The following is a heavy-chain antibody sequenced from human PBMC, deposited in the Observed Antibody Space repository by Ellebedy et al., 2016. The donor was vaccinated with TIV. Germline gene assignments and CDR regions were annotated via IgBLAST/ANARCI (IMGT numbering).Heavy chain of an antibody. Sequence: GESLKISCAASGFSFRNYWMSWVRQAPGKGLEWVANIYQDGSDKYYVDSVKGRFTISRDNANKSLFLQMNNLRVEDMAVYYCARRGSYGDYAVQINSWFDTWGRGTLVTVSS. CDR3: ARRGSYGDYAVQINSWFDT. CDR1: GFSFRNYW. D-gene: IGHD4-17*01. V-gene: IGHV3-7*01. CDR2: IYQDGSDK. J-gene: IGHJ5*02.